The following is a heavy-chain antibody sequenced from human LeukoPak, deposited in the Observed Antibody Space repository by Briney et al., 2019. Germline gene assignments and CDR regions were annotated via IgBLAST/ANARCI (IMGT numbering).Heavy chain of an antibody. V-gene: IGHV3-64D*06. Sequence: GGSLRLSCSASGFTFSSYAMHWVRQAPGKGLEYVSGISINGGSTDYADSVKGRFTISRDNSKNTVYLQMSSLRAEDTAVYYCVKESRVVRGVVMDAFDMWGQGTMVTVSS. D-gene: IGHD3-10*01. CDR3: VKESRVVRGVVMDAFDM. CDR2: ISINGGST. J-gene: IGHJ3*02. CDR1: GFTFSSYA.